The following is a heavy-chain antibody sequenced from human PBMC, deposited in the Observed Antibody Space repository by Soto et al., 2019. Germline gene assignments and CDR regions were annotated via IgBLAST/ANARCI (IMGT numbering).Heavy chain of an antibody. D-gene: IGHD3-10*01. CDR1: GFAFNIYA. CDR3: AKDRNHYGSGSYFDY. CDR2: ISGSADST. J-gene: IGHJ4*02. Sequence: EVQLLESGGGLVQPGGSLRVSCAASGFAFNIYAMSWVRQAPGKGLEWVSVISGSADSTNYADSVKGRFTISRDNSKNTVYLQMNSLRVEDTAVYYCAKDRNHYGSGSYFDYWGQGTLVTVPS. V-gene: IGHV3-23*01.